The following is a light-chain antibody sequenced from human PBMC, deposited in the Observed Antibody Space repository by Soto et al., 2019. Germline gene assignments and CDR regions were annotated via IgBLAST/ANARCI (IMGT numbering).Light chain of an antibody. CDR1: QSISNH. Sequence: DIQMTQSPSSLSASVEDRVIITCRASQSISNHLNWYQQKPGKAPKLLIFAASSLQSGVPSRFSGSRSGPDFTHASSGLQPEDCATYCCKQVYSDLLGAFGGGTKVDIK. CDR3: KQVYSDLLGA. V-gene: IGKV1-39*01. J-gene: IGKJ3*01. CDR2: AAS.